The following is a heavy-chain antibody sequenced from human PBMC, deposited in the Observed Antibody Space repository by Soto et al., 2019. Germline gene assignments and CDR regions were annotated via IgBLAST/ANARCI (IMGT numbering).Heavy chain of an antibody. V-gene: IGHV3-33*01. CDR1: GFTFSSYG. CDR3: ASPTMTTFDC. Sequence: PGGSLRLSCAASGFTFSSYGMHWVRQAPGKGLERVAVIWYDGSNKYYADSVKGRFTISRDNSKNTLYLQMNSLRVEDTGVYYCASPTMTTFDCWGQGALVTVS. D-gene: IGHD4-4*01. J-gene: IGHJ4*02. CDR2: IWYDGSNK.